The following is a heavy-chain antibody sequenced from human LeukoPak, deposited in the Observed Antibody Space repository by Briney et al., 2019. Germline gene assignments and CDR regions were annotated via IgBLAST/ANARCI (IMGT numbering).Heavy chain of an antibody. CDR2: IYPGDSDT. CDR3: ASSRFGEFEFDY. J-gene: IGHJ4*02. V-gene: IGHV5-51*01. D-gene: IGHD3-10*01. CDR1: GYNFPNHW. Sequence: GESLKISCKGSGYNFPNHWIGWVRQMPGKGLEWMGIIYPGDSDTRYSPSFQGQVTISADKSISTAYLQWSSLKASDTAMYYCASSRFGEFEFDYWGQGTLVTVSS.